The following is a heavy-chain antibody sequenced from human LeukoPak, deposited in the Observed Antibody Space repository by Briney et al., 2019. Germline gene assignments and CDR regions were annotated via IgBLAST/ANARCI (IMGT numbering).Heavy chain of an antibody. D-gene: IGHD5/OR15-5a*01. Sequence: SETLSLTRALSLGSLCGYYWSWIRQTPQKGLEWIGEINPSGRNNSHPPLKSRVTISVDTSKNQFSLKLSSVTAADTAVYYWARGGFLRSPDDWGQGTLVTVSS. CDR3: ARGGFLRSPDD. V-gene: IGHV4-34*01. CDR2: INPSGRN. CDR1: LGSLCGYY. J-gene: IGHJ4*02.